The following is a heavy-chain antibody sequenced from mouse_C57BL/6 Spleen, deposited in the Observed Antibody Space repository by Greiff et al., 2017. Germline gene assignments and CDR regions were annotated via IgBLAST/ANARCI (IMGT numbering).Heavy chain of an antibody. CDR3: ARQSGPTGYYFDY. V-gene: IGHV5-6*02. D-gene: IGHD4-1*02. Sequence: DVMLVESGGDLVKPGGSLKLSCAASGFTFSSYGMPWVRQTPDKRLEWVATISSGGSYTYYPDSVKGRFTISRDNAKNTLYLQMSSLKSEDTAMYYCARQSGPTGYYFDYWGQGTTLTVSS. J-gene: IGHJ2*01. CDR2: ISSGGSYT. CDR1: GFTFSSYG.